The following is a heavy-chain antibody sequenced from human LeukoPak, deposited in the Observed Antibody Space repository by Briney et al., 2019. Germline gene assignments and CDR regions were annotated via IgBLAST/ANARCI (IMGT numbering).Heavy chain of an antibody. V-gene: IGHV4-59*12. CDR2: IYYSGST. J-gene: IGHJ6*02. CDR3: AREKRSSGYYFYYYGMDV. Sequence: PSETLSLTCTVSGGSISSYYWSWIRQPPGKGLEWIGYIYYSGSTNYNPPLKSRVTISVDTSKNQFSLQLNSVTPEDTAVYYCAREKRSSGYYFYYYGMDVWGQGTTVTVSS. CDR1: GGSISSYY. D-gene: IGHD3-22*01.